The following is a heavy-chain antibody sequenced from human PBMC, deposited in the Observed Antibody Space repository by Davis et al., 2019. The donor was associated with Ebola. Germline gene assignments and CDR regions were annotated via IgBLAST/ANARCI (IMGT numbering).Heavy chain of an antibody. D-gene: IGHD6-19*01. Sequence: SETLSLTCTVSGGSITNYYWSWIRQPPGKGLEWIGEINHSGSTNYNPSLKSRVTISVDTSKNQFSLKLSSVTAADTAVYYCARGGAVAGPWGQGTLVTVSS. CDR1: GGSITNYY. CDR3: ARGGAVAGP. J-gene: IGHJ5*02. V-gene: IGHV4-34*01. CDR2: INHSGST.